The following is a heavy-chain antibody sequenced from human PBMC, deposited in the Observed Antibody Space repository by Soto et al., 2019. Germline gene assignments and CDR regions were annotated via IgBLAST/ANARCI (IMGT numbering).Heavy chain of an antibody. Sequence: GGSLRLSCAASGFTFSSYWMHWVRQAPGKGLVWVSRINSDGSSTSYADSVKGRFTISRDNAKNTLYLQMNSLRAEDTAVYYCARGDARDCSGGSCYEGAFDIWGQGTMVTVSS. J-gene: IGHJ3*02. CDR3: ARGDARDCSGGSCYEGAFDI. CDR1: GFTFSSYW. CDR2: INSDGSST. D-gene: IGHD2-15*01. V-gene: IGHV3-74*01.